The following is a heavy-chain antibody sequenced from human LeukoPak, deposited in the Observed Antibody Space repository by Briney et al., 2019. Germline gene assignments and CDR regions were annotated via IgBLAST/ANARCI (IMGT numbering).Heavy chain of an antibody. CDR3: ASQVAAAGTYDRADY. Sequence: PSETLSLTCTVSGGSISSYYWSWIRQPAGKGLEWIGRIYTSGSTNYNPSLKSRVTMSVDTSKNQFSLKLSSVTAADTAVYYCASQVAAAGTYDRADYWGQGTLVTVSS. D-gene: IGHD6-13*01. J-gene: IGHJ4*02. CDR1: GGSISSYY. V-gene: IGHV4-4*07. CDR2: IYTSGST.